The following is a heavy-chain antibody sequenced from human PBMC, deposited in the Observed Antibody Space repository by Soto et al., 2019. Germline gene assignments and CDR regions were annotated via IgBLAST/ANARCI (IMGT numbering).Heavy chain of an antibody. J-gene: IGHJ6*03. V-gene: IGHV4-59*12. CDR3: ARGNSFWSGPLYYYYYMDV. Sequence: PSETLSLTCTVYGDSMTYSYWSWIRLLPGKGLKWVGYIYYSGSTSYNPSLRRRVIISVDTSKNQFSLKLSSVTAADTAVYYCARGNSFWSGPLYYYYYMDVWGKGTTVTVSS. D-gene: IGHD3-3*01. CDR2: IYYSGST. CDR1: GDSMTYSY.